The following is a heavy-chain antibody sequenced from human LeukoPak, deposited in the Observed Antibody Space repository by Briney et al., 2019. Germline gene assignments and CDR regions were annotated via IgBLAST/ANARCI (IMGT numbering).Heavy chain of an antibody. V-gene: IGHV4-30-4*01. CDR1: GGSISSGDYY. D-gene: IGHD2-2*01. J-gene: IGHJ5*02. CDR3: ARGDIVVVPAARIWFDP. CDR2: IYYSGST. Sequence: SQTLSLTCTVSGGSISSGDYYWSWIRQPPGKGLEWIGYIYYSGSTYYNPSLKSRVTISVDTSKNQFSLKLSSVTAADTVVYYCARGDIVVVPAARIWFDPWGQGTLVTVSS.